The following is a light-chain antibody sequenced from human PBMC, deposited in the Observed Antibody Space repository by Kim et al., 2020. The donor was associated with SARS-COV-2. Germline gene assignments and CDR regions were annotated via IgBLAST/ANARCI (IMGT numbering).Light chain of an antibody. J-gene: IGKJ3*01. CDR3: QQYGSSPFT. Sequence: EIVLTQSPGTLSLSPGERATLSCRASQSVSNSYLAWYQQKPGQAPRLLIDGASSRATGIPDRFSGSGSETDFTLTISRLVPEDFAVYYCQQYGSSPFTFGPGTKVDIK. V-gene: IGKV3-20*01. CDR2: GAS. CDR1: QSVSNSY.